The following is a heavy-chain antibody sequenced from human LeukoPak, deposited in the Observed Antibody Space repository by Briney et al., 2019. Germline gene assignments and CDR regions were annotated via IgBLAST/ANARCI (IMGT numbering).Heavy chain of an antibody. V-gene: IGHV4-39*07. CDR1: GGSISSYY. CDR3: ARSFGSDDILTGLDFDY. J-gene: IGHJ4*02. Sequence: SETLSLTCTVSGGSISSYYWSWIRQPPGKGLEWIGSIYYSGSTYYNPSLKSRVTISVDTSKNQFSLKLSSVTAADTAVYYCARSFGSDDILTGLDFDYWGQGTLVTVSS. D-gene: IGHD3-9*01. CDR2: IYYSGST.